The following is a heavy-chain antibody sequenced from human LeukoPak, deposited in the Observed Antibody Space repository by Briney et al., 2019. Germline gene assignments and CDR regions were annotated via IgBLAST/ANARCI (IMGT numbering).Heavy chain of an antibody. V-gene: IGHV4-59*01. CDR2: IYYSGST. CDR1: GGSISSYY. CDR3: ARVTITAMVTAGHYYMDV. D-gene: IGHD5-18*01. J-gene: IGHJ6*03. Sequence: SETLSLTCTVSGGSISSYYWSWIRQPPGKGLEWIGYIYYSGSTNYNPSLKSRVTISVDTSKNQFSLKLSSVTAADTAVYYCARVTITAMVTAGHYYMDVWGKGTPVTVSS.